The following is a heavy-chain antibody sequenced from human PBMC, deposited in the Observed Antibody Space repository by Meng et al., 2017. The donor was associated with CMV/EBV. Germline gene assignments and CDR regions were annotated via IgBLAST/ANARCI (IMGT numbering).Heavy chain of an antibody. Sequence: GGSLRLSCAASGFTFSSYAMHWVRQAPGKGLEWVAVISYDGSNKYYADSVKGRFTISRDNSKNTLYLQMNSLRAEDTAVYYCARDGPAREQWLVQVWYYYHGMDVWGQGTTVTVSS. CDR1: GFTFSSYA. J-gene: IGHJ6*02. CDR2: ISYDGSNK. CDR3: ARDGPAREQWLVQVWYYYHGMDV. V-gene: IGHV3-30-3*01. D-gene: IGHD6-19*01.